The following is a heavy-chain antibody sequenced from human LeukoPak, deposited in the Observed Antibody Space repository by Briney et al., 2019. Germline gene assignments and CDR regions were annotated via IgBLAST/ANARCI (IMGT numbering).Heavy chain of an antibody. CDR1: GFTFSSYW. CDR2: IKQDGSEK. D-gene: IGHD6-13*01. CDR3: AKDQKVAAAGHDY. Sequence: PGGSLRLSCAASGFTFSSYWMSWVRQAPGKGLEWVANIKQDGSEKYYVDSVKGRFTISRDNSKNTLYLQMNSLRAEDTAVYYCAKDQKVAAAGHDYWGQGTLVTVSS. J-gene: IGHJ4*02. V-gene: IGHV3-7*03.